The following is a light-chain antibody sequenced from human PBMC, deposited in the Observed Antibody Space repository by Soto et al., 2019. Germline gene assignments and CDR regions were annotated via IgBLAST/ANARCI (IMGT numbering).Light chain of an antibody. V-gene: IGKV3-20*01. CDR1: QSVSSSY. CDR3: QQYGSSPRT. Sequence: DIVLTQSPGTLSLSPGERATLSCRASQSVSSSYLAWYQQKPGQAPRLLIYGASSRATGIPDRFSGSGSGPDFTLTISRLEPEDFAVYYCQQYGSSPRTFGQGTKVEIK. J-gene: IGKJ1*01. CDR2: GAS.